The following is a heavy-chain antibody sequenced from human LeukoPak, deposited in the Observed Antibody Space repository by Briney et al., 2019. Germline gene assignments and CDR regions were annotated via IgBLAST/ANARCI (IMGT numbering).Heavy chain of an antibody. J-gene: IGHJ4*02. V-gene: IGHV3-74*01. CDR2: INTDGSHT. D-gene: IGHD6-6*01. Sequence: GGSLRLSCAASGFTFNNYWMHWVRQAPGKGLAWVSHINTDGSHTNYADSVKGRFTISRDNAKNTLYLQMNSLRAEDTAVYYCARFTAARPVYWGQGTLVTVSS. CDR3: ARFTAARPVY. CDR1: GFTFNNYW.